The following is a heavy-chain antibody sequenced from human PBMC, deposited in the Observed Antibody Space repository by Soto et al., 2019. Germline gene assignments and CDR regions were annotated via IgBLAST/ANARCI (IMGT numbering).Heavy chain of an antibody. V-gene: IGHV1-18*01. CDR3: ARGHDIVVVPQLPYYFDY. J-gene: IGHJ4*02. CDR1: GYTITSYG. Sequence: GASVKVSCKASGYTITSYGISWVRQAPGQGLEWMGWISAYNGNTNYAQKLQGRVTMTTDTSTSTAYMELRSLRSDDTAVYYCARGHDIVVVPQLPYYFDYWGQGTLVTVSS. CDR2: ISAYNGNT. D-gene: IGHD2-15*01.